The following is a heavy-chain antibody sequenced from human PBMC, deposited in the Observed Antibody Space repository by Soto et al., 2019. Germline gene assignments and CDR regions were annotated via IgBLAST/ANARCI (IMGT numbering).Heavy chain of an antibody. CDR3: ARDDDYGDYELSY. D-gene: IGHD4-17*01. CDR2: INPNSGGT. CDR1: GYTFTGYY. J-gene: IGHJ4*02. Sequence: ASVKVSCKASGYTFTGYYMHWVRQAPGQGLEWMGWINPNSGGTNYAQKFQGWVTMTRDTSISTAYMELSRLRSDGTAVYYCARDDDYGDYELSYWGQGTLVTVSS. V-gene: IGHV1-2*04.